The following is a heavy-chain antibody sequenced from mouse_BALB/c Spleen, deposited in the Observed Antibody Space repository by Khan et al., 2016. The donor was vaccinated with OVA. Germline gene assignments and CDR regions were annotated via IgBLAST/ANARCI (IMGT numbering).Heavy chain of an antibody. CDR1: GFSLTDHG. J-gene: IGHJ4*01. V-gene: IGHV2-6-5*01. CDR3: AKQIWSPYYGMDY. D-gene: IGHD1-1*02. CDR2: IWGGGST. Sequence: QVQLKESGPGLVAPSQSLSITCTVSGFSLTDHGVSWIRQPPGKGLEWRGVIWGGGSTYYNSVLKSRLNISKDNSKTQVFLKMNSLQTDDTAMYYCAKQIWSPYYGMDYWGQGTSGTVSS.